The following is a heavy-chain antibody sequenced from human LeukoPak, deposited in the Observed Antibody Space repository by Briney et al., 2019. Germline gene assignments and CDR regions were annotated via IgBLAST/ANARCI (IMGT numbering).Heavy chain of an antibody. V-gene: IGHV3-74*01. J-gene: IGHJ5*02. Sequence: GGSLRLSCAASGFTFSRYWIHWVHQAPGKGPVWVSVISTDGSSTRYADSVKGRFTISRDNVKNTLYLQMNSLRVEDTAVYYCTGPSFDASGMGFDPWGQGALVTVSS. CDR3: TGPSFDASGMGFDP. D-gene: IGHD3-10*01. CDR2: ISTDGSST. CDR1: GFTFSRYW.